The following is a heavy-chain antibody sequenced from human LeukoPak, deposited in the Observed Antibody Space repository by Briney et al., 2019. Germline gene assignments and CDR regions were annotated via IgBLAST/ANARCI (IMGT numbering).Heavy chain of an antibody. V-gene: IGHV3-66*01. Sequence: GGSLRLSCAASGFTVSSNYMSWVRQAPGKGLEWVSVIYSGGSTYYADSVKGRFTISRDNSKNTLYLQMNSLRAEDTAVYYCARGVIGYDILTGYYSPLDYWGQGTLVTVSS. D-gene: IGHD3-9*01. CDR3: ARGVIGYDILTGYYSPLDY. CDR1: GFTVSSNY. J-gene: IGHJ4*02. CDR2: IYSGGST.